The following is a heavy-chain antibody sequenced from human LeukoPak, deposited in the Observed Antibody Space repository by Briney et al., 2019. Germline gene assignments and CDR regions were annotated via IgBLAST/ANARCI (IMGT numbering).Heavy chain of an antibody. CDR2: IYYSGST. CDR1: GGSISSYY. Sequence: SETLSLTCTVSGGSISSYYWSWIRQPPGKGLEWIGYIYYSGSTNYNPSLKSRVTISVDTSKNQFSLKLSSATAADTAVYYCARASATYYYDTSGYDFDYWGQGTLVTVSS. CDR3: ARASATYYYDTSGYDFDY. V-gene: IGHV4-59*08. J-gene: IGHJ4*02. D-gene: IGHD3-22*01.